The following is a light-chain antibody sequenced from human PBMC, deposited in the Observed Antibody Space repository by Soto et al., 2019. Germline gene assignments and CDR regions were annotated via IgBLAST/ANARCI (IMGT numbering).Light chain of an antibody. CDR1: SSDVGDYNY. J-gene: IGLJ2*01. V-gene: IGLV2-14*03. CDR3: SSYRAGSTVDVL. Sequence: QSALTQPASVSGSPGQSITISCTGTSSDVGDYNYVSWYQHHPGKAPKLLIYDVGDRPSGVSNRFSGSKSDNTASLTISGLQAEDEADYYCSSYRAGSTVDVLVGGGTKLTVL. CDR2: DVG.